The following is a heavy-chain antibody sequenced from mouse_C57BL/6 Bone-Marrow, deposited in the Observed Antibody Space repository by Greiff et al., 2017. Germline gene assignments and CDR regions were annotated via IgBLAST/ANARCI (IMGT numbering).Heavy chain of an antibody. CDR2: ISNGGGST. CDR1: GFTFSDYY. V-gene: IGHV5-12*01. D-gene: IGHD3-2*02. J-gene: IGHJ3*01. Sequence: EVQLQESGGGLVQPGGSLKLSCAASGFTFSDYYMYWVRQTPEKRLEWVAYISNGGGSTYYPDTVKGRFTISRDNAKNTLYLQMSRLKSEDTAMYYCARLETGSGYGFAYWGQGTLVTVSA. CDR3: ARLETGSGYGFAY.